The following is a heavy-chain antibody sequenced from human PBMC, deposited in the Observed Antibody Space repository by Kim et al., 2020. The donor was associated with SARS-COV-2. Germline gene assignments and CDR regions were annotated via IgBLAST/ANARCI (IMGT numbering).Heavy chain of an antibody. D-gene: IGHD1-26*01. CDR1: GGSISSYY. V-gene: IGHV4-59*01. CDR3: ASFPIGGSYWGAFDI. Sequence: SETLSLTCTVSGGSISSYYWSWIRQPPGKGLEWIGYIYYSGSTNYNPSLKSRVTISVDTSKNQFSLKLSSVTAADTAVYYCASFPIGGSYWGAFDIWGQGTMVTVSS. J-gene: IGHJ3*02. CDR2: IYYSGST.